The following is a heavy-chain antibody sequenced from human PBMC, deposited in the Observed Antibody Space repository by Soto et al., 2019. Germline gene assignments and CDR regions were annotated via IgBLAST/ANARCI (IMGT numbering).Heavy chain of an antibody. CDR3: ARDLHSSSYYPILGY. D-gene: IGHD3-22*01. Sequence: QVQLLESGGGVVQPGRSLRLSCAASGFTFSSYGMHWVRQAPGKGLEWVAVIWYGANKNYYADAVRGRFTISRDNSKNTLYLQMNSLRAEDTAFYYWARDLHSSSYYPILGYWGQGTLVTVSS. CDR2: IWYGANKN. CDR1: GFTFSSYG. V-gene: IGHV3-33*01. J-gene: IGHJ4*02.